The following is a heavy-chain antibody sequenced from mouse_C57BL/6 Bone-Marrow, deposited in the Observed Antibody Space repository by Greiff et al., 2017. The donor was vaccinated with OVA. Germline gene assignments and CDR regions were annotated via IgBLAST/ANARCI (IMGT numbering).Heavy chain of an antibody. Sequence: EVKLMESGGGLVKPGGSLKLSCAASGFTFSSYTMSWVRQTPEKRLEWVATISGGGGNTYYPDSVKGRFTISRDNAKNTLYLQMSSLRSEDTALYYCARLYYGSGAMDYWGQGTSVTVSS. CDR2: ISGGGGNT. D-gene: IGHD1-1*01. V-gene: IGHV5-9*01. CDR1: GFTFSSYT. J-gene: IGHJ4*01. CDR3: ARLYYGSGAMDY.